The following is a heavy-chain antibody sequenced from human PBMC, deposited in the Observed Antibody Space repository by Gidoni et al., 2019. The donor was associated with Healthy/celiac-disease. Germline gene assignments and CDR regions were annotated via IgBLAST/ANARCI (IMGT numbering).Heavy chain of an antibody. CDR1: GFTFSSYG. CDR3: ARDSAYSSGWPDDAFDI. D-gene: IGHD6-19*01. CDR2: IGYDGSNK. Sequence: QVQLVESGGGVVQPGRSLRLSCAASGFTFSSYGMHWVRQAPGKGLEWVAVIGYDGSNKYYADSVKGRFTISRDNSKNTLYLQMNSLRAEDTAVYYCARDSAYSSGWPDDAFDIWGQGTMVTVSS. V-gene: IGHV3-33*01. J-gene: IGHJ3*02.